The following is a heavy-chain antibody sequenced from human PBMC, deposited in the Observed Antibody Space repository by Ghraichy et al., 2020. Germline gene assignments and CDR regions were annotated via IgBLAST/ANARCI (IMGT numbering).Heavy chain of an antibody. V-gene: IGHV3-48*04. CDR2: IGSGGGSI. CDR1: GFTFSSYS. J-gene: IGHJ4*02. D-gene: IGHD2-15*01. CDR3: AKDGCSGRICYFDL. Sequence: GGSLRLSCAASGFTFSSYSMNWVRQAPGKGLEWVSYIGSGGGSIYYADSVKGRFTISRDNAKNSLYLHMNSLRGEDTALYYCAKDGCSGRICYFDLWGPGALVTVSS.